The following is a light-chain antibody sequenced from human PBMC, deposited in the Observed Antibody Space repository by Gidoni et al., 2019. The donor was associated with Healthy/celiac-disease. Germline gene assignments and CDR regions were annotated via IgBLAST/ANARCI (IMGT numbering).Light chain of an antibody. Sequence: PGQSITISCTGTSSDVGGYNYVSWYQQHPGKAPKLMIYEVSNRPSGVPDRFSGSKSGNTASLTISGLQAEDEADYYCSSYTSSSTRVFGGGTKLTVL. CDR2: EVS. CDR1: SSDVGGYNY. CDR3: SSYTSSSTRV. J-gene: IGLJ2*01. V-gene: IGLV2-14*01.